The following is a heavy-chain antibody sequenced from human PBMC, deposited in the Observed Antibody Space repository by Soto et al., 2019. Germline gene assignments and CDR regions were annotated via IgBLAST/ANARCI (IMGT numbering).Heavy chain of an antibody. CDR1: GGSISSGGTGSY. Sequence: QVQLQESGPGLVKPSQTLSLTCTLSGGSISSGGTGSYWTWIRQLPGKGLEWIGYIYYTGNTYYNXSXKRXPTISIDTSENQFSLKLTSVTAADTAVYFCASGHDAYKVRYWGQGTLVTVSS. V-gene: IGHV4-31*03. D-gene: IGHD1-1*01. CDR3: ASGHDAYKVRY. J-gene: IGHJ4*02. CDR2: IYYTGNT.